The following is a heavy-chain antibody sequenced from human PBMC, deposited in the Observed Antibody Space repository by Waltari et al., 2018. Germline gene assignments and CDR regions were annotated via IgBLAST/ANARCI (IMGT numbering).Heavy chain of an antibody. CDR1: GFTFTSFD. CDR2: VSYDGSDA. Sequence: QVLLVESGGGVVQPGKSMRLSCAASGFTFTSFDRHCVRQAPGKWLEWVAVVSYDGSDAHYTDAVKGRFTISRDNLMNTLYLQMSSLRPEDSAVYYCARDADIGGWYRYYFDHWGQGSRVTVSS. CDR3: ARDADIGGWYRYYFDH. J-gene: IGHJ4*02. D-gene: IGHD6-19*01. V-gene: IGHV3-30-3*01.